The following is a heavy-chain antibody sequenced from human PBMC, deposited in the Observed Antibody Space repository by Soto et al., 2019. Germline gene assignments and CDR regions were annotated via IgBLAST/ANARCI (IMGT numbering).Heavy chain of an antibody. CDR3: ARLNYYDSSGYCTX. CDR2: ISAYNGNT. J-gene: IGHJ4*02. D-gene: IGHD3-22*01. Sequence: ASLKVSCKASGYTFTSYGISWVRQAPGQGLEWMGCISAYNGNTNYAKKLQGRVTMTTDTSTSTAYMELRSLRSYDTAVYYCARLNYYDSSGYCTXWGQVTLVTVSX. CDR1: GYTFTSYG. V-gene: IGHV1-18*01.